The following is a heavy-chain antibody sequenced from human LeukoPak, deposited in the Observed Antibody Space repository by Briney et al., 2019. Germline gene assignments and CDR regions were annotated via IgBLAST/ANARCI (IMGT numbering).Heavy chain of an antibody. J-gene: IGHJ4*02. V-gene: IGHV1-46*01. CDR1: GNTFTNYY. CDR2: INPSAGTT. Sequence: ASVKVSCKASGNTFTNYYMHWVRQAPGQGLEWMGIINPSAGTTTYAQKFQGRVTMTRDTSTSTVYMELSRLRSDDTAVYYCARLAIAAAGTSDYWGQGTLVTVSS. CDR3: ARLAIAAAGTSDY. D-gene: IGHD6-13*01.